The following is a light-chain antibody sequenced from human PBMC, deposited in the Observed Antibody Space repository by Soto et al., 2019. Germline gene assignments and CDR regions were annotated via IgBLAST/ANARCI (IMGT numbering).Light chain of an antibody. CDR3: QQSYSTPPT. J-gene: IGKJ5*01. Sequence: DIELTRSPSSLSASLGDRVPITCQASQNINNYLNWYQQKPGRAPKLLIYDASNLEAGVPSRFRGSGSGTDFTLTISSLQPEDFATYYCQQSYSTPPTFGQGTRLEIK. V-gene: IGKV1-39*01. CDR1: QNINNY. CDR2: DAS.